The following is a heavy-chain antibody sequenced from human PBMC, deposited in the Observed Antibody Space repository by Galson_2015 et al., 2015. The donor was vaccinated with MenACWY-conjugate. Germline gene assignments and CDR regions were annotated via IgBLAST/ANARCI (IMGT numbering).Heavy chain of an antibody. CDR2: INPGGSST. CDR1: GFISNTYW. V-gene: IGHV3-74*01. D-gene: IGHD1-26*01. Sequence: SLRLSCAASGFISNTYWMHWFRQAPGKGLVWVSRINPGGSSTTYADSVKDRFTISRDNAKNTLYLQMNSLRPEDTAVFYCAKSRGASFYFDSWGQGTLVTVSS. J-gene: IGHJ4*02. CDR3: AKSRGASFYFDS.